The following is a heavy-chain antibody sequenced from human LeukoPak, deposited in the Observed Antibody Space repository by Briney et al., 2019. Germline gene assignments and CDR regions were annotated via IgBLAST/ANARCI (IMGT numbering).Heavy chain of an antibody. CDR3: ARDRVCDD. V-gene: IGHV3-7*04. CDR1: VFTFSSYW. D-gene: IGHD3-16*01. Sequence: PGGSLRLSCAASVFTFSSYWMSWVRQAPGKGLEWVANIKEDGSDQYYVDSVKGRFTISRDNPNNLLYLQMNGLRDEDTAVYYCARDRVCDDWGQGTLVTVSS. CDR2: IKEDGSDQ. J-gene: IGHJ4*02.